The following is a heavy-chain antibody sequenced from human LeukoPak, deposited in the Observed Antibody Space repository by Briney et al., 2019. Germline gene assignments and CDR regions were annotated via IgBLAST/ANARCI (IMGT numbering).Heavy chain of an antibody. D-gene: IGHD6-19*01. J-gene: IGHJ4*02. Sequence: ASVKVSCKASGYTFTSYGISWVRQAPGQGLEWMGWISAYNGITNYAQKLQGRVTMTTDTSTSTAYMELRSLRSDDTAVYYCARDTSSGWYASFDYWGQGTLVTVSS. CDR3: ARDTSSGWYASFDY. CDR1: GYTFTSYG. V-gene: IGHV1-18*01. CDR2: ISAYNGIT.